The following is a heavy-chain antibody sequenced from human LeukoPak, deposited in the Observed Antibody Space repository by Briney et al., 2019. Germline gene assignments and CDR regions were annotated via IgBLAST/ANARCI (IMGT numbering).Heavy chain of an antibody. D-gene: IGHD3-22*01. J-gene: IGHJ4*02. CDR3: ARGLYYDSSGYQHTFVY. Sequence: GGSLRLSCAASGFTFSSYEMNWVRQAPGKGLEWVSYISSSGSTIYYADSVKGRFTISRDNAKNSLYLQMNSLRAEDTAVYYCARGLYYDSSGYQHTFVYWGQGTLVTVSS. V-gene: IGHV3-48*03. CDR2: ISSSGSTI. CDR1: GFTFSSYE.